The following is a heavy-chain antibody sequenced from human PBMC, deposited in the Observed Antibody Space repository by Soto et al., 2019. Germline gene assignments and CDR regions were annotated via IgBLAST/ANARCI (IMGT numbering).Heavy chain of an antibody. CDR2: IHYSGTT. CDR3: ARHVAYYSPWRSEHPFDY. D-gene: IGHD3-10*01. V-gene: IGHV4-39*01. CDR1: GGAISSTYY. J-gene: IGHJ4*02. Sequence: QLQLQESGPGLVKPSETLSLTCSVSGGAISSTYYWGWIRQPPGKGLEWIGSIHYSGTTYYNPSLKIRVTISVDTSKNQFSLKLVSVNAADTAAYYCARHVAYYSPWRSEHPFDYWGQGALVTVSS.